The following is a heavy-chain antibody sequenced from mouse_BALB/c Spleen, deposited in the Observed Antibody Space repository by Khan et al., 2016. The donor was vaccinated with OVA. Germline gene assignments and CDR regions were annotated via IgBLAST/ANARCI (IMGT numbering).Heavy chain of an antibody. D-gene: IGHD2-13*01. CDR1: GYSFTSYY. CDR2: IDPFSGGT. J-gene: IGHJ3*01. CDR3: TRHGDVAWFTY. V-gene: IGHV1S135*01. Sequence: VQLQQSGPELMKPGASVKISCKASGYSFTSYYIHWVIESHGKSLEWIGYIDPFSGGTTSNQKFKGKATVTVDKSSSTAYIHLSNLTSEDSAVYYCTRHGDVAWFTYWGQGTLVTVSA.